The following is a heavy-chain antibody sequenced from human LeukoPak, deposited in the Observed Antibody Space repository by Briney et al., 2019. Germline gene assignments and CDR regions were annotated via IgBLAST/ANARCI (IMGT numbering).Heavy chain of an antibody. CDR1: GGSISSNSYY. V-gene: IGHV4-39*07. CDR3: ARGGYNSPVDY. J-gene: IGHJ4*02. Sequence: SETLSLTCSVSGGSISSNSYYWGWIRQPPGKGLEWIGSIYYSGSTYYNPSLKSRVTISVDTSKNQFSLKLSSVTAADTAVYYCARGGYNSPVDYWGQGTLVTVSS. D-gene: IGHD1-20*01. CDR2: IYYSGST.